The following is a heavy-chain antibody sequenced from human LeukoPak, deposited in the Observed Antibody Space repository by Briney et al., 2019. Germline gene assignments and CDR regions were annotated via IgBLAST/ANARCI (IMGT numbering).Heavy chain of an antibody. CDR1: GGSISSGSYY. J-gene: IGHJ2*01. D-gene: IGHD3-3*01. V-gene: IGHV4-61*02. CDR2: IYTSGGT. CDR3: ARTNPDFWSGFSWYFDL. Sequence: SETLSLTCTVSGGSISSGSYYWSWIRQPAGKGLEWIGRIYTSGGTNYNPSLKSRVTISVDTSKNQFSLKLSSVTAADTAVYYCARTNPDFWSGFSWYFDLWGRGTLVTVSS.